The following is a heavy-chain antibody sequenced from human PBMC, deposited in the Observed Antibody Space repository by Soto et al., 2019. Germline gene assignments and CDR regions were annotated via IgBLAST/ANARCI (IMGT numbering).Heavy chain of an antibody. CDR1: GFTFSNYW. CDR2: INTDGSTT. CDR3: ARDRTPYSGYDPFDY. D-gene: IGHD5-12*01. V-gene: IGHV3-74*01. J-gene: IGHJ4*02. Sequence: PGGSLRLSCAASGFTFSNYWMHWVRQAPGKGLVWVSRINTDGSTTNYADSVKGRFTISRDSAKNTLYLQMNSLRAEDTAVYYCARDRTPYSGYDPFDYWGQGTLVTVSS.